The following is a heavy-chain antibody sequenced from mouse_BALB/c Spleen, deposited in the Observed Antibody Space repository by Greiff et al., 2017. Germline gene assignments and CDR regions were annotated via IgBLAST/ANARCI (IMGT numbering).Heavy chain of an antibody. CDR2: IYPGGGYT. V-gene: IGHV1-63*02. J-gene: IGHJ4*01. D-gene: IGHD2-3*01. Sequence: VKLQESGAELVRPGTSVKISCKASGYTFTNYWLGWVKQRPGHGLEWIGDIYPGGGYTNYNEKFKGKATLTADTSSSTAYMQLSSLTSEDSAVYFCARVYDGYLYYYAMDYWGQGTSVTVSS. CDR1: GYTFTNYW. CDR3: ARVYDGYLYYYAMDY.